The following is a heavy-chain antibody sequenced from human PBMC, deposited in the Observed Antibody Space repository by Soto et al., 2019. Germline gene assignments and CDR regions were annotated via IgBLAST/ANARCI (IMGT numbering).Heavy chain of an antibody. J-gene: IGHJ6*02. CDR3: AKDVGYYYYGMDL. D-gene: IGHD1-26*01. CDR2: ISYDGSNK. Sequence: GGSLRLSCAASGFTFSSYGMHWVRQSPGKGLEWVAVISYDGSNKYYADSVKGRFTISRDNSKNTMYMQMNSMRAEDTAVYYCAKDVGYYYYGMDLWGQGTKVTVSS. CDR1: GFTFSSYG. V-gene: IGHV3-30*18.